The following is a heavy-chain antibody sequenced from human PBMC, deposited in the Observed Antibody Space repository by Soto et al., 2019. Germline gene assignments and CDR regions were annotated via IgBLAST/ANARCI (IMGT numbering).Heavy chain of an antibody. CDR2: IHHTGST. CDR3: AEGEFYWMN. Sequence: QVQLQESGPGLVKPSQTLSLTCTFSGGSISRNDLYWSWIRQHPGKGLDWIGYIHHTGSTFYNPSLKSRLSISVDTSKHQFSLSLRSVTAADTAVYYCAEGEFYWMNWGQGALVTVSS. V-gene: IGHV4-31*03. D-gene: IGHD2-8*02. J-gene: IGHJ1*01. CDR1: GGSISRNDLY.